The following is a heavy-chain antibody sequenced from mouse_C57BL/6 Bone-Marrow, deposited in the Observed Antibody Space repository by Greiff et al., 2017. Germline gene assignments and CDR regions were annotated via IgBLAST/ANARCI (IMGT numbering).Heavy chain of an antibody. CDR2: IDPANGNT. CDR3: ATAY. V-gene: IGHV14-3*01. Sequence: EVQLHQSVAELVRPGASVKLSCKASGFNIKNTYIHWVKQRPEQGLEWVGRIDPANGNTKDAPNFQGKATITADTSSNTAYLQLSSLTSEATAIYLCATAYWGQGTLVTVSA. CDR1: GFNIKNTY. J-gene: IGHJ3*01.